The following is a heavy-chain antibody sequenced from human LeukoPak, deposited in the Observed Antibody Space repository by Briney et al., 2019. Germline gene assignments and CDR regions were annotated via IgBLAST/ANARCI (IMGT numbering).Heavy chain of an antibody. V-gene: IGHV1-2*02. CDR3: ARVRSSGYLVWGPDAFDI. CDR2: INPNSGGT. D-gene: IGHD6-19*01. J-gene: IGHJ3*02. CDR1: GYTFTGYY. Sequence: ASVKVSCKASGYTFTGYYMNWLRQAPGRGLEWMGWINPNSGGTNYAQKFQGRVTMTRDTSISTAYMELSRLRSDDTAVYYCARVRSSGYLVWGPDAFDIWGQGTMVTVSS.